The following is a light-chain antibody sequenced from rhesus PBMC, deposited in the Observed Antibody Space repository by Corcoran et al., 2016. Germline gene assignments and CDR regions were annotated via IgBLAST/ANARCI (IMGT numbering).Light chain of an antibody. J-gene: IGKJ1*01. CDR2: RAS. Sequence: DIQMTQSPSSLSASVGDRVTITCRASQGISNWLAWYQQKPGKAPKLRIERASNLETGVPSRFSGSGSGTDFTLTISSLQPEDIATYYCQQHDNSPWTFGPGPKVEIK. CDR1: QGISNW. V-gene: IGKV1-69*01. CDR3: QQHDNSPWT.